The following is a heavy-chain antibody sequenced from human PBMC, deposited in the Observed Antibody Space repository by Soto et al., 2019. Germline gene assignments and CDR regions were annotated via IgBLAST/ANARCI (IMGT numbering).Heavy chain of an antibody. J-gene: IGHJ4*02. CDR2: IIPIFGTA. V-gene: IGHV1-69*13. Sequence: SVKVSCKASGGTFSSYAISWVRQAPGQGLEWMGGIIPIFGTANYAQKFQGRVTITADESTSTAYMELSGLRSEDTAVYYCARGLGASSSSGVDYWGQGTLVTVSS. D-gene: IGHD6-6*01. CDR1: GGTFSSYA. CDR3: ARGLGASSSSGVDY.